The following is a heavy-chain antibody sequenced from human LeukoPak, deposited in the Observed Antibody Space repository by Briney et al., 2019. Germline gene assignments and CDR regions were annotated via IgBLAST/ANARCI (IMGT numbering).Heavy chain of an antibody. Sequence: PGGSLRLSCAASGFIFSSYAMSWVRQAPGKGLEWVSVIYSGGSTYYADSVKGRFTISRDNSKNTLYLQMNSLRAEDTAVYYCARDGSYGMDVWGQGTTVTVSS. CDR3: ARDGSYGMDV. J-gene: IGHJ6*02. CDR2: IYSGGST. CDR1: GFIFSSYA. V-gene: IGHV3-53*01.